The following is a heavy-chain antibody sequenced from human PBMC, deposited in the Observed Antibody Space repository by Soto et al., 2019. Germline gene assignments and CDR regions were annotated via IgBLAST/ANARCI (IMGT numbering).Heavy chain of an antibody. CDR1: GYTFTSYD. V-gene: IGHV1-8*01. CDR2: MNPNTGNS. CDR3: ARRAETNGWNGFGADKYYFHF. D-gene: IGHD1-1*01. Sequence: ASVKVSCKAFGYTFTSYDIYWVRQATGQGLEWMGWMNPNTGNSAYAQKFQGRVTVTSDTSINTVHMELSSLRSEDTAVYYCARRAETNGWNGFGADKYYFHFWGQGTLVTVSS. J-gene: IGHJ4*02.